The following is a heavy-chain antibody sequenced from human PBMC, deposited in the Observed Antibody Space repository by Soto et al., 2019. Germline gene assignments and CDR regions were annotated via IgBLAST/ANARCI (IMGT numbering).Heavy chain of an antibody. V-gene: IGHV4-59*01. CDR3: ATRSSINADLVDY. D-gene: IGHD4-17*01. CDR1: AASISSYY. CDR2: ISYSGST. Sequence: SETLSLTCTVSAASISSYYSSWIRQPPGTGLELIGYISYSGSTNYNPALKSRVTISVDTSKNQFALKLRSVTAADTAVYYCATRSSINADLVDYWGQGTLVTVSS. J-gene: IGHJ4*02.